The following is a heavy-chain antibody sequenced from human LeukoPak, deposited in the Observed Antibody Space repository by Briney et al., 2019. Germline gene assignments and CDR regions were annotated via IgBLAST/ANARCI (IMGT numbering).Heavy chain of an antibody. J-gene: IGHJ4*02. CDR2: NSGDGGST. D-gene: IGHD5-24*01. CDR1: GFTFDDYA. V-gene: IGHV3-43*02. Sequence: GGSLRLSCAASGFTFDDYAMHWVRQAPGKGLEWVSLNSGDGGSTYYADSVKGRFTISRDNSKNSLYLQMNSLRTEDTALYYCAKDRRHGYNYNYFDYWGQGTLVTVSS. CDR3: AKDRRHGYNYNYFDY.